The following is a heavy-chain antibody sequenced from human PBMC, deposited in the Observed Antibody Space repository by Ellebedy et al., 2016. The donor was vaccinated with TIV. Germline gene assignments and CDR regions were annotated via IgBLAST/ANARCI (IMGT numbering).Heavy chain of an antibody. Sequence: SVKVSCXASGFTFTSSAVQWVRQARGQRLEWIGWIVVGSGNTNYAQKFQERVTITRDMSTSTAYMELSSLRSEDTAVYYCARSLRMVRGVIMSREFVGYWGQGTLVTVSS. J-gene: IGHJ4*02. CDR3: ARSLRMVRGVIMSREFVGY. D-gene: IGHD3-10*01. V-gene: IGHV1-58*01. CDR1: GFTFTSSA. CDR2: IVVGSGNT.